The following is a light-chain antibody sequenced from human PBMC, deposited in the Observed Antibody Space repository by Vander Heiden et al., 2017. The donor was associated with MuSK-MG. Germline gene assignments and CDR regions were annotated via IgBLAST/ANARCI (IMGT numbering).Light chain of an antibody. CDR1: QSVLYSSNNKKY. CDR2: WAS. V-gene: IGKV4-1*01. CDR3: QQYYSTPWT. J-gene: IGKJ1*01. Sequence: DIVMTQSPDSLAVSLGERATINCKSSQSVLYSSNNKKYLAWYQQKPGKPPKLLIYWASTRESGVPDRFSGSGSGTDFTLTISSLQAEDVAVYYCQQYYSTPWTFGQGTKVEIK.